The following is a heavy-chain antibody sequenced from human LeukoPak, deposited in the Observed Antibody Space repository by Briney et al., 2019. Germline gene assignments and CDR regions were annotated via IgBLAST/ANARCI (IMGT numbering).Heavy chain of an antibody. CDR1: GFTFSSYG. CDR3: AKVYPLPYGSGSPPTYYYYYYMDV. Sequence: GGSLRLSCAASGFTFSSYGMHWVRQAPGKGLEWVAFIRYDGSNKYYADSVKGRFTISRDNSKNTLYLQMNSLRAEDTAVYYCAKVYPLPYGSGSPPTYYYYYYMDVWGKGTTVTISS. J-gene: IGHJ6*03. V-gene: IGHV3-30*02. D-gene: IGHD3-10*01. CDR2: IRYDGSNK.